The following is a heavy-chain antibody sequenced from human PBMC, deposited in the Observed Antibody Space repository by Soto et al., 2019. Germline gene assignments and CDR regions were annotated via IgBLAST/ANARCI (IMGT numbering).Heavy chain of an antibody. J-gene: IGHJ5*02. V-gene: IGHV3-33*01. CDR1: GFTFSSYG. CDR3: ARDSFVGAIGRNWFDP. D-gene: IGHD1-26*01. Sequence: GGSLRLSCAASGFTFSSYGMHWVRQAPGKGLEWVAVIWYDGSNKYYADSVKGRFTISRDNSKNTLYLQMNSLRAEDTAVYYCARDSFVGAIGRNWFDPWGQGTLVTVSS. CDR2: IWYDGSNK.